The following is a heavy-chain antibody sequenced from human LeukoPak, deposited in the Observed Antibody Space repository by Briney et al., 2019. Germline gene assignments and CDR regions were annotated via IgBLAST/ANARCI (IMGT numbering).Heavy chain of an antibody. Sequence: ASVKVSCKASGYTFTSYGISWVRQAPGQGLEWMGWISAYNGNTNYAQKLQGRVIMTTDTSTSTAYMELRSLRSDDTAVYYCARGRDYYDSSGYYYESAVDYYYGMDVWGQGTTVTVSS. J-gene: IGHJ6*02. CDR2: ISAYNGNT. CDR1: GYTFTSYG. D-gene: IGHD3-22*01. CDR3: ARGRDYYDSSGYYYESAVDYYYGMDV. V-gene: IGHV1-18*01.